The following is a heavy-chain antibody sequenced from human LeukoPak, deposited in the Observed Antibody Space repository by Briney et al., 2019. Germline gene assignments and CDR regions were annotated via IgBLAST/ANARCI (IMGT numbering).Heavy chain of an antibody. CDR3: AKDEGSSIVLMVYATFDY. D-gene: IGHD2-8*01. Sequence: PGGSLRLPCAASGFTSSSYGMHWVRQAPGKGLEWVAVISYDGSNKYYADSVKGRFTISRDNSKNTLYLQMNSLRAEDTAVYYCAKDEGSSIVLMVYATFDYWGQGTLVTVSS. CDR1: GFTSSSYG. V-gene: IGHV3-30*18. J-gene: IGHJ4*02. CDR2: ISYDGSNK.